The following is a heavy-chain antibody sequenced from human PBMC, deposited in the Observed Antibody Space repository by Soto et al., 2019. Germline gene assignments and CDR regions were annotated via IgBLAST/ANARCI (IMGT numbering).Heavy chain of an antibody. D-gene: IGHD2-2*01. J-gene: IGHJ6*02. CDR3: ARDLRLQDIVVVPAAIMDV. CDR2: ISSSSSYI. Sequence: GGSLRLSCAASGFTFSSYSMNWVRQAPGKGLEWVSSISSSSSYIYYADSVKGRFTISRDNAKNSLYLQMNSLRAEDTAVYYCARDLRLQDIVVVPAAIMDVWGQGTTVTVSS. CDR1: GFTFSSYS. V-gene: IGHV3-21*01.